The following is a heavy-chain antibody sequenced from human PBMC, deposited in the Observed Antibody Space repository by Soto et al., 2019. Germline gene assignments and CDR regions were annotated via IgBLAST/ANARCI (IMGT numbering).Heavy chain of an antibody. CDR3: AREMVCSGGSCYPYDAFDI. CDR1: GFIFSDYY. J-gene: IGHJ3*02. V-gene: IGHV3-11*01. Sequence: QVQLVESGGGLVKPGGSLRLTCAASGFIFSDYYLSWIRQAPGKGLEWVSYISSSGNTIYYADSVKGRFTISRDNAKNSLYVQMNSLRAEDTAVYYCAREMVCSGGSCYPYDAFDIWGQGTMVTVSS. CDR2: ISSSGNTI. D-gene: IGHD2-15*01.